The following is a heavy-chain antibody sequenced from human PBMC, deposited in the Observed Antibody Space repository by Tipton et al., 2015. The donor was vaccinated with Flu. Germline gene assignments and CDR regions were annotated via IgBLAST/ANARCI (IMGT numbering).Heavy chain of an antibody. CDR2: IYHSGTT. CDR3: ARHTGDSVRGVIDY. Sequence: TLSLTCSVSGYSIRSAYYWGWVRRPPGKGLAWIGTIYHSGTTYYNPSLKSRHTISVDTSKNQFSLRLRSVTAADTAVYYCARHTGDSVRGVIDYWGQGTLVTVSS. V-gene: IGHV4-38-2*01. D-gene: IGHD3-10*02. CDR1: GYSIRSAYY. J-gene: IGHJ4*02.